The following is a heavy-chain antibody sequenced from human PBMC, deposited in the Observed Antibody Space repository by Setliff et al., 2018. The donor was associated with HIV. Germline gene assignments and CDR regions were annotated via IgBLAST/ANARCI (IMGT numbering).Heavy chain of an antibody. CDR3: ARDAGYIGSSWDR. D-gene: IGHD5-12*01. J-gene: IGHJ4*02. CDR1: GGTFSSYA. V-gene: IGHV1-18*01. CDR2: ISAYNGNT. Sequence: ASVKVSCKASGGTFSSYAISWVRQAPGQGLEWMGWISAYNGNTNYAQKLQGRVTMTTDTSTSTAYMELRSLRSDDTAMYYCARDAGYIGSSWDRWGQGTLVTVS.